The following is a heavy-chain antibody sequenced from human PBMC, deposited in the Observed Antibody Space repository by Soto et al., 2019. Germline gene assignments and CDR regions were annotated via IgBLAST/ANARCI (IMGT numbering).Heavy chain of an antibody. Sequence: QVQLVQSGAEVKKPGASVKLSCKASGYSFTNHYMHWVRQAPGQGLEWMGIINPRRGSASYAQKFQDPVTMTRDTSTSTVYMQLRSLRAEDTAVYYCARDFDGTTAAFDFWGQGTMVTVSS. D-gene: IGHD1-7*01. J-gene: IGHJ3*01. CDR1: GYSFTNHY. V-gene: IGHV1-46*01. CDR2: INPRRGSA. CDR3: ARDFDGTTAAFDF.